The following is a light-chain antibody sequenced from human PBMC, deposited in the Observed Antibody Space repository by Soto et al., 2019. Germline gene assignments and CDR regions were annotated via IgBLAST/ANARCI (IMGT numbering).Light chain of an antibody. CDR3: QQYYNWPLT. V-gene: IGKV3-15*01. CDR2: GAS. CDR1: QNIVNN. J-gene: IGKJ3*01. Sequence: EIVMSQAPATLSGSPGERATLSCRASQNIVNNLAWYQQKPGQGPWLLIYGASTRAIGVPARFSGSGSGTEFTLTISSLQSEDFALYYCQQYYNWPLTFGPGT.